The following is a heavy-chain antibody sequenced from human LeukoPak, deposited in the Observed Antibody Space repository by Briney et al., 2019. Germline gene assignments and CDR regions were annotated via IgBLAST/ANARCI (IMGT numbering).Heavy chain of an antibody. J-gene: IGHJ4*02. V-gene: IGHV4-38-2*02. D-gene: IGHD6-13*01. CDR3: ARDRGAAAGPDY. Sequence: SETLSLTCTVSGYSISSGYYWGWIRQPPGKGLEWIGSIYHSGSTYYNPSLKSRVTISVDTSKNQFSLKLSSVTAADTAVYYCARDRGAAAGPDYWGQGTLVTVSS. CDR2: IYHSGST. CDR1: GYSISSGYY.